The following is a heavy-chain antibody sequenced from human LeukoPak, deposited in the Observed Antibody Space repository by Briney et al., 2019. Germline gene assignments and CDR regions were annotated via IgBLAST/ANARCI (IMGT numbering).Heavy chain of an antibody. CDR2: ITNSGGGT. Sequence: GGSLSLSRAASGFTFNSYAMSWVRQAPGKGLEWVSSITNSGGGTFYADSVKGRFTISRDNSKNTLYLQMNSLRSEDTAVYYCAPRGQYYCESGGEGTLVTVSS. V-gene: IGHV3-23*01. J-gene: IGHJ4*02. CDR1: GFTFNSYA. CDR3: APRGQYYCES.